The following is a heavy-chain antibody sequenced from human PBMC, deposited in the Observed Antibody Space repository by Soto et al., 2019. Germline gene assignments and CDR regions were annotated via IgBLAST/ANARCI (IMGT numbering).Heavy chain of an antibody. Sequence: GESLKISCKGSGYSFTSYWISRVRQMPGKGLEWMGRIDPSDSYTNYSPSLQGQASISADTSISTAYLQWTSLKASDTAMYYCARRPFSSSGYYAHFDYWGQGTLVTVS. V-gene: IGHV5-10-1*04. J-gene: IGHJ4*02. D-gene: IGHD3-22*01. CDR2: IDPSDSYT. CDR3: ARRPFSSSGYYAHFDY. CDR1: GYSFTSYW.